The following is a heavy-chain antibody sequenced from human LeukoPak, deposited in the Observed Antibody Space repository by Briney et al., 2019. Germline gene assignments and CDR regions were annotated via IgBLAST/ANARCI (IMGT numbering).Heavy chain of an antibody. D-gene: IGHD3-3*01. J-gene: IGHJ4*02. V-gene: IGHV1-2*02. Sequence: ASVKVSCKASGYTFTGYYMHWVRQAPGQGLEWMGWINPNSGVTNYAQKFQGRVTMTRDTSISTAYMELSRLRSDDTAVYYCARGGFLEWLSYYFDYWGQGTLVTVSS. CDR1: GYTFTGYY. CDR2: INPNSGVT. CDR3: ARGGFLEWLSYYFDY.